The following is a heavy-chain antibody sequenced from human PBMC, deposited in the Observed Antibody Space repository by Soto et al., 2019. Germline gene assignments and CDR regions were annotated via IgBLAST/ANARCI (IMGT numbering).Heavy chain of an antibody. Sequence: GGSLRLSCAASGFTFSGYAMHWVRQAPGKGLEWVAVISYDGSNKYYADSVKGRFTISRDNSKNTLYLQMNSLRAEDTAVYYCASGGDGYNYVAFDIWGQGTMVTVSS. CDR3: ASGGDGYNYVAFDI. V-gene: IGHV3-30-3*01. CDR2: ISYDGSNK. D-gene: IGHD5-12*01. J-gene: IGHJ3*02. CDR1: GFTFSGYA.